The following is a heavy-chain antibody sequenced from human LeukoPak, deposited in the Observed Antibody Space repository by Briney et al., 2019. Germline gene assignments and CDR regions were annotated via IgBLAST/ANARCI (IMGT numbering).Heavy chain of an antibody. D-gene: IGHD4-23*01. CDR1: GFTFSSYA. V-gene: IGHV3-21*06. CDR3: ARDRGGRGLDY. J-gene: IGHJ4*02. CDR2: INSTGNYI. Sequence: PGGSLRLSCAASGFTFSSYAMHWVRQAPGKGLEWVSSINSTGNYIYYTESMKGRFTISRDNAKNSLFLQMNSLRAEDTAVYYCARDRGGRGLDYWGQGTLVTVSS.